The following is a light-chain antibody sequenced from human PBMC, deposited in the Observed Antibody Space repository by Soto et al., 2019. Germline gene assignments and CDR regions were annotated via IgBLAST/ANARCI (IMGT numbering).Light chain of an antibody. J-gene: IGKJ5*01. CDR3: QQRSSSIT. Sequence: EIVVTQSPATLSLSPRERANHSCRASQSVNNYLAWYQQKPGQAPRLLMYEASIRATGIPARFSGSGSGTDFTLTISSLEPEDFAVYYCQQRSSSITFGQGTRLEIK. CDR1: QSVNNY. V-gene: IGKV3-11*01. CDR2: EAS.